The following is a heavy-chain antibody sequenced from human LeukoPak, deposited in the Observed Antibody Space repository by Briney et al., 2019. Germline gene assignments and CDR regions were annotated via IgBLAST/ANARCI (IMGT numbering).Heavy chain of an antibody. CDR3: TTGPRQWLVRSDY. J-gene: IGHJ4*02. CDR1: GFTFSNAW. CDR2: IKSKTDGGTT. V-gene: IGHV3-15*01. D-gene: IGHD6-19*01. Sequence: GGSLRLSCAASGFTFSNAWMSWVRQAPGKGLEWVGRIKSKTDGGTTDYAAPVKGRFTISRDDSKNTLYLQMNSLKTEDTAVYYCTTGPRQWLVRSDYWGQGTLVTVSS.